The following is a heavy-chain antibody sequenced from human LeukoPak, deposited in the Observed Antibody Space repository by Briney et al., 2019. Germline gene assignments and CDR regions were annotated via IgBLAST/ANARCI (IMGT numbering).Heavy chain of an antibody. J-gene: IGHJ3*02. Sequence: GGSLRLSCAASGFTFSSHGMHWVRQAPGKGLEWVAFIRYDGSNKYYADSVKGRFTISRDNSKNTLYLQMNSLRVEDTAVYFCTRVGYCATTSCRTAFDIWGQGTMVTVSS. D-gene: IGHD2-2*01. CDR2: IRYDGSNK. CDR3: TRVGYCATTSCRTAFDI. CDR1: GFTFSSHG. V-gene: IGHV3-30*02.